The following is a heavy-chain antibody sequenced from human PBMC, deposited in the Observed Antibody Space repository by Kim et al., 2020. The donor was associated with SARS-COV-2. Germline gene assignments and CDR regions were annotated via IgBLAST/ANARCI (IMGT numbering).Heavy chain of an antibody. Sequence: SQTLSLTRAISGDSVSTKSAAWNWIRQPPSRGLEWLGRTYYRSKWSSDYAVSVKSRLTINSDTSKNQFSLQLKSVTPDDTAVYYCARDVYGLTNAFDYWG. CDR2: TYYRSKWSS. J-gene: IGHJ4*01. CDR3: ARDVYGLTNAFDY. D-gene: IGHD1-1*01. V-gene: IGHV6-1*01. CDR1: GDSVSTKSAA.